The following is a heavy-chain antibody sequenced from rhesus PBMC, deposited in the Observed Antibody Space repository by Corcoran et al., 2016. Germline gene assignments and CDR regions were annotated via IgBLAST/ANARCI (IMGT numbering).Heavy chain of an antibody. CDR2: IYGSSGST. CDR1: GGSISDDYY. V-gene: IGHV4-106*01. D-gene: IGHD6-25*01. CDR3: ASRGIVAAFDY. Sequence: QVQLQESGPGLVKPSETLSLTCAVSGGSISDDYYWSWIRQAPGKGLGWIGYIYGSSGSTNYNPSLKNRVTISKDTSKNQFSLKLSSVTAADTAVYYCASRGIVAAFDYWGQGVLVTVSS. J-gene: IGHJ4*01.